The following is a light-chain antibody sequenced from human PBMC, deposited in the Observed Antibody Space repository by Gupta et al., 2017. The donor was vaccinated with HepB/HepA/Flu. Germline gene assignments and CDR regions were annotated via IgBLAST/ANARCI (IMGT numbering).Light chain of an antibody. V-gene: IGLV3-21*02. CDR1: NIGGTG. Sequence: SYVLTQPPSVSVAPGQTATITCAGNNIGGTGVHWYQQKPGQAPVLVIYDDNDRPSGFPERFSGSNSGNAATLTLSRVQVGDEGGYHCQLWARTSEHMFFGGGTKLTVL. J-gene: IGLJ2*01. CDR3: QLWARTSEHMF. CDR2: DDN.